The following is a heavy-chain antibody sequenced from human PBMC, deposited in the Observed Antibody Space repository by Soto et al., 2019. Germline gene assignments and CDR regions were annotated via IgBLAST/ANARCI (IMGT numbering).Heavy chain of an antibody. Sequence: SSETLSLTCTVSGGSISSYYWSWMRQPPRKGREWIWYIYYSGSTNYNPSLKSRVTISVDTSKNQFSLKLSSVSAADTAVYYCARYSSGWYWFDPWGQGTLVTVSS. V-gene: IGHV4-59*01. CDR2: IYYSGST. J-gene: IGHJ5*02. CDR3: ARYSSGWYWFDP. CDR1: GGSISSYY. D-gene: IGHD6-19*01.